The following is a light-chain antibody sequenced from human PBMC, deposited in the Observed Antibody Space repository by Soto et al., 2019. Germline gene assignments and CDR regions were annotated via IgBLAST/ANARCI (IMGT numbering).Light chain of an antibody. V-gene: IGKV3-20*01. CDR3: PQYGSSPIT. CDR2: VAS. Sequence: EIVLTQSPGTLSLSPGERATLSCRASQSVSSSYLAWYQQRPGQAPRLLIYVASNRATGTPDRFSGSGSGTDFTLTINRLEPEDIAVYYCPQYGSSPITFGQGTRLEIK. J-gene: IGKJ5*01. CDR1: QSVSSSY.